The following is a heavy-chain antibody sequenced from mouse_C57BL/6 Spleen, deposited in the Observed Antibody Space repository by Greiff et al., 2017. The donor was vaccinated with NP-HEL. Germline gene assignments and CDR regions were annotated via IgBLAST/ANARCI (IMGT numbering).Heavy chain of an antibody. CDR3: ARRDGNFAY. CDR2: IYPRSGNT. V-gene: IGHV1-81*01. D-gene: IGHD2-1*01. CDR1: GYTFTSYG. J-gene: IGHJ3*01. Sequence: QVQLKQSGAELARPGASVKLSCKASGYTFTSYGISWVKQRTGQGLEWIGEIYPRSGNTYYNEKFKGKATLTADKSSSTAYMELRSLTSEDSAVYFCARRDGNFAYWGQGTLVTVSA.